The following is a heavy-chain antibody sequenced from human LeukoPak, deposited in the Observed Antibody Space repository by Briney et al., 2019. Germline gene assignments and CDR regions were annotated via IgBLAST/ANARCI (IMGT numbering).Heavy chain of an antibody. Sequence: ASVKVSCKASGYTFTGYYMHWVRQAPGQGPEWMGWINPNSGGTNYAQKFQGRVTMTRDTSISTAYMELSRLRSDDTAVYYCARHRRVGKLNSRMNWFDPWGQGTLVTVSS. J-gene: IGHJ5*02. D-gene: IGHD4-23*01. CDR1: GYTFTGYY. CDR3: ARHRRVGKLNSRMNWFDP. CDR2: INPNSGGT. V-gene: IGHV1-2*02.